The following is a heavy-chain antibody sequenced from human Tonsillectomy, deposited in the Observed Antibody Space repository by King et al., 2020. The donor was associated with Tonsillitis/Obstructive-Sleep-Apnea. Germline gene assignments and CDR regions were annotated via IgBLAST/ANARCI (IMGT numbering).Heavy chain of an antibody. D-gene: IGHD1-7*01. CDR3: NRGVIGTVSYYYYGMDV. Sequence: VQLVESGGGLVQPGRSLRLSCTASGFTFGDYAVSWVRQAPGKGLEWVGFIRSKAYGGTTEYAASVKGRFTISRDDSKSIAYLQMNSLKTEDTAVYYCNRGVIGTVSYYYYGMDVWGQGTTVTVSS. V-gene: IGHV3-49*04. J-gene: IGHJ6*02. CDR2: IRSKAYGGTT. CDR1: GFTFGDYA.